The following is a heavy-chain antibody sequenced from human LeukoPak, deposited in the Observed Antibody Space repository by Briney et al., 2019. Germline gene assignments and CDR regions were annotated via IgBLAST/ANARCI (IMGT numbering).Heavy chain of an antibody. CDR3: ARWYLVGSY. CDR2: ITSDGSST. D-gene: IGHD2-21*01. J-gene: IGHJ4*02. CDR1: GFTFSSYW. Sequence: SGGSLRLSCAASGFTFSSYWMSWVRQAPGKGLVWVSLITSDGSSTTYADSVKGRFTISRDNAKNTLYLQMNSLRAEDTAVYYCARWYLVGSYGGQGTLVTVSS. V-gene: IGHV3-74*01.